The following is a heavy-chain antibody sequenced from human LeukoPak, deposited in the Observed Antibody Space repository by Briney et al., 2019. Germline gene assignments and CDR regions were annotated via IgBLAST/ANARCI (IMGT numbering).Heavy chain of an antibody. D-gene: IGHD1-1*01. CDR2: TYYRSKWYN. Sequence: SQTLSLTCAISGDSVSSNSAAWNWIRQSPLRGLEWLGRTYYRSKWYNDYAVSVKSRITINPDTSKNQFSLQLNSVTPEDTAVYYCASSSTTGTTYYYYYMDVWGKGTTVTVSS. CDR3: ASSSTTGTTYYYYYMDV. CDR1: GDSVSSNSAA. V-gene: IGHV6-1*01. J-gene: IGHJ6*03.